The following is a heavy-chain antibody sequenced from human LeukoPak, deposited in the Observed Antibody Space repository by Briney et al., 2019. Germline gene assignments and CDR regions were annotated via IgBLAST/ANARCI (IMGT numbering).Heavy chain of an antibody. Sequence: AGGPLRLACAASGFTFSSYGMSWVRQAPGKGLEWVSAISGSGGSTYYADSVKGWFTISRDNSKNTLYLQMNSLRAEDTAVYYCAKDLLGYMWLRWTFDYWGQGTLVTVSS. CDR3: AKDLLGYMWLRWTFDY. V-gene: IGHV3-23*01. CDR1: GFTFSSYG. D-gene: IGHD5-12*01. CDR2: ISGSGGST. J-gene: IGHJ4*02.